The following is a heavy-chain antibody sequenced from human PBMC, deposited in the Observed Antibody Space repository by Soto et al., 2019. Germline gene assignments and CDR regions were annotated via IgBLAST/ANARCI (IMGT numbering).Heavy chain of an antibody. Sequence: QLQLQESGPGLVKPSETLSLTCTVSGGSISSSTYYWGWIRQPPGKGLEWIGSIYYSGSTCYNPSPKSRVTISVNTSKNQFSLKLSSVTAADSAVYYCARSTLYYDNRYWGQGTLVTVSS. J-gene: IGHJ4*02. V-gene: IGHV4-39*01. CDR1: GGSISSSTYY. CDR2: IYYSGST. CDR3: ARSTLYYDNRY. D-gene: IGHD3-22*01.